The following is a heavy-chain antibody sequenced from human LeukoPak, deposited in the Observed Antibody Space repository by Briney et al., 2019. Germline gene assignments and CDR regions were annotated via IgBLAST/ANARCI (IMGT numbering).Heavy chain of an antibody. D-gene: IGHD3-22*01. CDR3: ARGDDSSGYPIDY. J-gene: IGHJ4*02. CDR1: VYTFTGYY. Sequence: ASVKVSCKASVYTFTGYYMHWVRQAPGQGLEWMGWINPNSGGTNYAQKFQGRVTMTRDTSISTAYMELSRLRSDDTAVYYCARGDDSSGYPIDYWGQGTLVTVSS. CDR2: INPNSGGT. V-gene: IGHV1-2*02.